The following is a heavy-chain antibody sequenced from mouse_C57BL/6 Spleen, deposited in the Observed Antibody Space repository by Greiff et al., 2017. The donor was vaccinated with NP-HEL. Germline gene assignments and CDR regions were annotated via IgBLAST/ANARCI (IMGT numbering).Heavy chain of an antibody. J-gene: IGHJ2*01. CDR3: TRGGYYYGSSFDY. V-gene: IGHV1-15*01. CDR1: GYTFTDYE. CDR2: IDPETGGT. D-gene: IGHD1-1*01. Sequence: QVHVKQSGAELVRPGASVTLSCKASGYTFTDYEMHWVKQTPVHGLEWIGAIDPETGGTAYTQKFKGKAILTADKSSSTAYMELRSLTSEDSAVYYCTRGGYYYGSSFDYWGQGTTLTVSS.